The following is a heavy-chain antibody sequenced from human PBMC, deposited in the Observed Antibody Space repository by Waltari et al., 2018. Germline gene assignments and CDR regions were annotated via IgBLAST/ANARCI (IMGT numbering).Heavy chain of an antibody. V-gene: IGHV4-34*01. D-gene: IGHD1-26*01. CDR3: ATGVRAAWELLGF. Sequence: QVRLQQWGAGLLKPSETLSLTCAVYGAPFSDYFWTWIRQSPGTGLEWIGEINHSGLNNYNPSLKGRATISVDTSTNQCSLSLNSVTVADTAVYYCATGVRAAWELLGFWSQGTLVSISS. CDR2: INHSGLN. CDR1: GAPFSDYF. J-gene: IGHJ1*01.